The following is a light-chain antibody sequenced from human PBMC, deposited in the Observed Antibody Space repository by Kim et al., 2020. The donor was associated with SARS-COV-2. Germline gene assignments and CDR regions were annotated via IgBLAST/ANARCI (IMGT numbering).Light chain of an antibody. CDR1: RSDVGNYNY. V-gene: IGLV2-8*01. CDR3: SSYAGSNTYV. CDR2: EVS. Sequence: GQSVTISCTGTRSDVGNYNYVSWYQQNPGNAPQLIIYEVSRRPSGVPDRFSGSKSGNTASLTVSGLQAEDEADYYCSSYAGSNTYVFGTGTKVTVL. J-gene: IGLJ1*01.